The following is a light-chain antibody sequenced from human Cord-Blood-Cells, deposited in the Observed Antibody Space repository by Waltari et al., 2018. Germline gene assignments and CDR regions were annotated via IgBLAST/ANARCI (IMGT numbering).Light chain of an antibody. Sequence: ELVLTQSPGTLSLSPGERATLSCRASQSVSSSYLAWYQQKPGQAPRLLIYGASSRATGIPGRFSGSGSGTDFTLTISRLEPEDFAVDYCQQYCSSPLTFRGGTKVEIK. CDR2: GAS. J-gene: IGKJ4*01. CDR1: QSVSSSY. CDR3: QQYCSSPLT. V-gene: IGKV3-20*01.